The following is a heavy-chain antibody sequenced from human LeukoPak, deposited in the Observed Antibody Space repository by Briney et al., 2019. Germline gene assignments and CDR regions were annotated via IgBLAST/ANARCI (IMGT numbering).Heavy chain of an antibody. J-gene: IGHJ4*02. D-gene: IGHD6-19*01. CDR3: ARDESGSGWYVGLFDY. CDR1: GFTFSSYA. CDR2: ISSNGGST. Sequence: GGSLRLSCAASGFTFSSYAMHWVRQAPGKGLEYVPAISSNGGSTYYANSVKGRFTISRDNSKNTLYLQMGSLRAEDMAVYYCARDESGSGWYVGLFDYWGQGTLVTVSS. V-gene: IGHV3-64*01.